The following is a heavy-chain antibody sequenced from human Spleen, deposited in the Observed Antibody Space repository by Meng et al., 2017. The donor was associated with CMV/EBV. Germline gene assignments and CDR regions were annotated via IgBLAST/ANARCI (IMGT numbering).Heavy chain of an antibody. CDR3: ARDRRDVLLWFGEFKDAFDI. D-gene: IGHD3-10*01. CDR2: ISAYNGNT. V-gene: IGHV1-18*01. CDR1: GYTFTSYG. Sequence: ASVKGSCKASGYTFTSYGISWVRQAPGQGLEWMGWISAYNGNTNYAQKLQGRVTMTTDTSTSTAYMELRSLRSDDTAVYYCARDRRDVLLWFGEFKDAFDIWGQGTMVTVSS. J-gene: IGHJ3*02.